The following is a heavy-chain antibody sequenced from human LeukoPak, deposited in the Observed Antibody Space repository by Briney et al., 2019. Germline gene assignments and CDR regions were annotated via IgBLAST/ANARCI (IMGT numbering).Heavy chain of an antibody. J-gene: IGHJ3*02. V-gene: IGHV4-38-2*02. CDR2: IYHSGST. D-gene: IGHD3-22*01. CDR3: ARDSGAYYYDSDAFDI. Sequence: SETLSLTCTVSGYSISSGYYWGWIRQPPGKGLEWIGSIYHSGSTYYNPSLKSRVTISVDTSKNQFSLKLSSVTAADTAVYYCARDSGAYYYDSDAFDIWGQGTMVTVSS. CDR1: GYSISSGYY.